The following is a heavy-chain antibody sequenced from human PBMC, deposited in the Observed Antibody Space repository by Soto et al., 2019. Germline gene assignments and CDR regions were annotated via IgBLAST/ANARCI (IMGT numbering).Heavy chain of an antibody. CDR3: ARVRDPHLDHYGLDV. Sequence: QVQLVQSGAEVKNPGSSVRVSCKTSGFTFNVYGIHWVRQAPGQGLEWMGGLIPIYDEPNYAKKFQGRVTITADKSTTTVYLELSSLRSEDTAVYFCARVRDPHLDHYGLDVWGQGTPVTVSS. CDR2: LIPIYDEP. V-gene: IGHV1-69*06. CDR1: GFTFNVYG. J-gene: IGHJ6*02.